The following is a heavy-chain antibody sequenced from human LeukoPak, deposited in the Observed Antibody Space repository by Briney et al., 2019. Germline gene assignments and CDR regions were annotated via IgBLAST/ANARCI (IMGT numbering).Heavy chain of an antibody. CDR1: GFTVSSNS. CDR3: ARRAGAYSHPYDY. V-gene: IGHV3-53*01. Sequence: PGGSLRLSRTVSGFTVSSNSMSWVRQAPGKGLEWVSFIYSDNTHYSDSVKGRITISRDNSKNTLYLQMNSLRAEDTAVYYCARRAGAYSHPYDYWGQGTLVTVSS. D-gene: IGHD4/OR15-4a*01. J-gene: IGHJ4*02. CDR2: IYSDNT.